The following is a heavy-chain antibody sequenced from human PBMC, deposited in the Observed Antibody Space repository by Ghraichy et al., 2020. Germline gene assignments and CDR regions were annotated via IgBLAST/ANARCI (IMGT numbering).Heavy chain of an antibody. CDR1: GYTFTGYY. CDR3: ARDGSYSSSWYPLVSY. CDR2: INPNSGGT. Sequence: ASVKVSCKASGYTFTGYYMHWVRQAPGQGLEWMGRINPNSGGTNYAQKFQGRVTMTRDTSISTAYMELSRLRSDDTAVYYCARDGSYSSSWYPLVSYWGQGTLVTVSS. J-gene: IGHJ4*02. V-gene: IGHV1-2*06. D-gene: IGHD6-13*01.